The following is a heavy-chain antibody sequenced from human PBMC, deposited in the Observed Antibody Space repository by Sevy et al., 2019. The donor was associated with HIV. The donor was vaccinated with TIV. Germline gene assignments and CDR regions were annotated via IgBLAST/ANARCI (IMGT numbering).Heavy chain of an antibody. V-gene: IGHV3-23*01. CDR1: GFTFSSYA. CDR2: ISGSGGST. J-gene: IGHJ4*02. D-gene: IGHD6-19*01. CDR3: AKGESVRILSIAVAVTRGVVFDY. Sequence: GGSLRLSCAASGFTFSSYAMSWVRQAPGKGLEWVSAISGSGGSTYYADSVKGRFTISRDNSKNTLYLQMNSLRAEDTAVYYCAKGESVRILSIAVAVTRGVVFDYWGQGTLVTVSS.